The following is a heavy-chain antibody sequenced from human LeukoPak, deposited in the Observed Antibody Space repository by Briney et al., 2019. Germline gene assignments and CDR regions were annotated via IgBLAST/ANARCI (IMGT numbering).Heavy chain of an antibody. J-gene: IGHJ4*02. CDR2: ISAYNGNT. D-gene: IGHD1-1*01. CDR1: GGTFSSYA. Sequence: GASVRVSCKASGGTFSSYAISWVRQAPGQGLEWMGWISAYNGNTNYAQKLQGRVTMTTDTSTSTAYMELRSLRSDDTAVYYCARDLVKVQLERRLDYWGQGTLVTVSS. CDR3: ARDLVKVQLERRLDY. V-gene: IGHV1-18*01.